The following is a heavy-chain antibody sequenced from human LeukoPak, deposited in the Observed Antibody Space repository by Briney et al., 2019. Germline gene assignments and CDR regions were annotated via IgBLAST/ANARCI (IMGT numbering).Heavy chain of an antibody. CDR2: ISSSGSTI. V-gene: IGHV3-48*03. D-gene: IGHD2-21*02. CDR1: GFTFSSYE. CDR3: ATDVVVTAHQDAFDI. Sequence: GGSLRLSCAASGFTFSSYEMNWARQAPGKGLEWVSYISSSGSTIYYADSVKGRFTISRDNAKNSLYLQMNSLRAEDTAVYYCATDVVVTAHQDAFDIWGQGTMVTVSS. J-gene: IGHJ3*02.